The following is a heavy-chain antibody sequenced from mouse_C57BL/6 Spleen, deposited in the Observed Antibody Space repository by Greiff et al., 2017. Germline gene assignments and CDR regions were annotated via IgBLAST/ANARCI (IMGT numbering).Heavy chain of an antibody. Sequence: VKLMESGPGLVAPSQSLSITCTVSGFSLTSYGVDWVRQSPGKGLEWLGVIWGVGSTNYNSALKSRLSISKDNSKSKVFLKMNSLQTDDTAMYYCARSLRGAMDYWGQGTSVTVSS. J-gene: IGHJ4*01. CDR3: ARSLRGAMDY. V-gene: IGHV2-6*01. CDR2: IWGVGST. D-gene: IGHD1-1*01. CDR1: GFSLTSYG.